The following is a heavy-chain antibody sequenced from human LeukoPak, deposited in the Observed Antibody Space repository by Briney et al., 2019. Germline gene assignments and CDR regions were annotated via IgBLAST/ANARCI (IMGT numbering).Heavy chain of an antibody. V-gene: IGHV3-30*04. Sequence: GGSLRLSCAASGFTFSSYAMHWVRQAPGKGLEWVAAISYDGSNKYYADSVKGRFTISGDNSKNTLYLQMNSLRAEDTAMYYCARGRHTAMDYWGQGTLVTVSS. CDR1: GFTFSSYA. CDR3: ARGRHTAMDY. J-gene: IGHJ4*02. D-gene: IGHD5-18*01. CDR2: ISYDGSNK.